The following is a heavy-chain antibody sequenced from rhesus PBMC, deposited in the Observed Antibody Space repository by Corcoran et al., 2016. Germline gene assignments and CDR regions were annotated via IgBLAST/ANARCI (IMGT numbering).Heavy chain of an antibody. D-gene: IGHD3-3*01. CDR1: GFTFSNYW. J-gene: IGHJ4*01. Sequence: EVQLVESGGGLVQPGGSLRLSCAASGFTFSNYWMSWVRQAPGKGLEWVGCIKNKADGGTAAYAESVKGRFTISRDDSKNTLYLQMNSLKTEDMAVYYCTSPLYYNFWTGYYTGDYWGQGVLVTVSS. V-gene: IGHV3S11*01. CDR3: TSPLYYNFWTGYYTGDY. CDR2: IKNKADGGTA.